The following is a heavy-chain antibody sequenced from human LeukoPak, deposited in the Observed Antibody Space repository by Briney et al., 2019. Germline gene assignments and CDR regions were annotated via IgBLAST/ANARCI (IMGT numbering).Heavy chain of an antibody. CDR3: ARGGSYFDISGYYFY. CDR2: TYSGGST. CDR1: GFTVGSNT. Sequence: GGSRRLSCAASGFTVGSNTMSWVRQAPGKGLEWVSITYSGGSTSYADSVKGRFTISRDNSKNTLYLQMNSLRTEDTAVYYCARGGSYFDISGYYFYWGQGTLVTVSS. V-gene: IGHV3-66*01. J-gene: IGHJ4*02. D-gene: IGHD3-22*01.